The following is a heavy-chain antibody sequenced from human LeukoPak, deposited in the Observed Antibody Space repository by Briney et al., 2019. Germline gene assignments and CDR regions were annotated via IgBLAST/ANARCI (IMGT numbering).Heavy chain of an antibody. D-gene: IGHD3-10*01. CDR1: GFTFSNAW. Sequence: GGSLRLSCAASGFTFSNAWMSWVRQASGKGLEWVGRIKSKTDGGTTDYAAPVKGRFTISRDDSKNTLYLQMNSLKTEDTAVYYCTTDVHITMVRAVDYWGQGTLVTVSS. V-gene: IGHV3-15*01. CDR2: IKSKTDGGTT. CDR3: TTDVHITMVRAVDY. J-gene: IGHJ4*02.